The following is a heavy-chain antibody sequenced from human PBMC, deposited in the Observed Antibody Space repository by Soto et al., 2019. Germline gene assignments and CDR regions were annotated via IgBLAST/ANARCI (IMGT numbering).Heavy chain of an antibody. CDR1: GGSISSYY. CDR3: ARGDILTGYWAYYMDV. V-gene: IGHV4-59*01. Sequence: PSETLSLTCTVSGGSISSYYWSWIRQPPGKGLEWIGYIYYSGSTNYNPSLKSRVTISVDTSKNQFSLKLSSVTAADTAVYYCARGDILTGYWAYYMDVWGKGTTVTVSS. J-gene: IGHJ6*03. D-gene: IGHD3-9*01. CDR2: IYYSGST.